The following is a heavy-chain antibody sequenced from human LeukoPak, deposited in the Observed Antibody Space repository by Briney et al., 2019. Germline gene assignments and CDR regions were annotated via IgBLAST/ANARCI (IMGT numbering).Heavy chain of an antibody. Sequence: SETRSLTCTVSGGSISSSSYYWGWIRQPPGKGLEWIGSIYYSGSTYYNPSLKSRVTISVDTSKNRFSLKLSSVTAADTAVYYCARHYPGDYYDSSGYWNAFDIWGQGTMVTVSS. CDR1: GGSISSSSYY. J-gene: IGHJ3*02. CDR2: IYYSGST. V-gene: IGHV4-39*01. D-gene: IGHD3-22*01. CDR3: ARHYPGDYYDSSGYWNAFDI.